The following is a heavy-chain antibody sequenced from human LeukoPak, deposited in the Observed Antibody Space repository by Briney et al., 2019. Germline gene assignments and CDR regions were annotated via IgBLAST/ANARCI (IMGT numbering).Heavy chain of an antibody. CDR1: GYTFTSYG. Sequence: GASVKVSCKASGYTFTSYGISWVRQAPGQGLEWMGWISAYNGNTNYAQKLQGRVTMTRDTSINTAYMELSRLRSDDTAVYYCARRYSNYLVDYWGQGTLVTVSS. V-gene: IGHV1-18*01. D-gene: IGHD4-11*01. J-gene: IGHJ4*02. CDR3: ARRYSNYLVDY. CDR2: ISAYNGNT.